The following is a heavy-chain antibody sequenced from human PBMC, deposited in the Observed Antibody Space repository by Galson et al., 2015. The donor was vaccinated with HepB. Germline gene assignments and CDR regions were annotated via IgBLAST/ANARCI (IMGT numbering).Heavy chain of an antibody. V-gene: IGHV3-30-3*01. J-gene: IGHJ1*01. CDR3: ARDRRAAAAGNPPEYFQH. D-gene: IGHD6-13*01. Sequence: SLSLSCAASGFTFSDYYLGWIRQAPGPGLAWVAVISSDGSTPSYADSVQGRFTISRDNSKNPLYLPMHSLRAEDTAVYYCARDRRAAAAGNPPEYFQHWGQGTLVTVSS. CDR1: GFTFSDYY. CDR2: ISSDGSTP.